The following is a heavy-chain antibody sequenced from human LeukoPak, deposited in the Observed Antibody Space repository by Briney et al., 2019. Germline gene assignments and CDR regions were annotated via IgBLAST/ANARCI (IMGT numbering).Heavy chain of an antibody. CDR2: IWYDGSNK. J-gene: IGHJ6*02. Sequence: GRSLRLSCAASGFIFSSYGMHWVRQAPGKGLEWVAVIWYDGSNKYYADSVKGRFTISRDNSKNTLYLQMNSLRAEDTAVYYCARDPYCSSTSCYGGYYYGMDVWGQGTTVTVSS. CDR1: GFIFSSYG. V-gene: IGHV3-33*01. CDR3: ARDPYCSSTSCYGGYYYGMDV. D-gene: IGHD2-2*01.